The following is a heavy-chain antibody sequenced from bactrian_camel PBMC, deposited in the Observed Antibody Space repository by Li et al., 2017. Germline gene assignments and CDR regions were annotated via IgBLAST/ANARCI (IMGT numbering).Heavy chain of an antibody. Sequence: DVQLVESGGGSVQVGGSLRLSCTVSGYTPSSTCMGWFRQAPGKEREGVAVIYRGGVTTDYTDSVKGRFTISKDDAKSTLYLEMRSLKPEDTAMYYCAADFLQCPPRDGGFAYLNYWGQGTQVTVS. J-gene: IGHJ4*01. CDR2: IYRGGVTT. V-gene: IGHV3S31*01. D-gene: IGHD2*01. CDR3: AADFLQCPPRDGGFAYLNY. CDR1: GYTPSSTC.